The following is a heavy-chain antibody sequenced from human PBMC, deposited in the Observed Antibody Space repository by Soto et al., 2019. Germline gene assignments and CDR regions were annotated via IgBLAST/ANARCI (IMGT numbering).Heavy chain of an antibody. D-gene: IGHD5-12*01. CDR1: GYTFTSYY. Sequence: ASVKVSCKASGYTFTSYYMHWVRQAPGQGLEWMGIINPSGGSTSYAQKFQGRVTMTRDTSTSTVYMELGSLRSEDTAVYYCAREDSGYDLDYYYYYGMDVWGQGTTVTVSS. J-gene: IGHJ6*02. V-gene: IGHV1-46*01. CDR3: AREDSGYDLDYYYYYGMDV. CDR2: INPSGGST.